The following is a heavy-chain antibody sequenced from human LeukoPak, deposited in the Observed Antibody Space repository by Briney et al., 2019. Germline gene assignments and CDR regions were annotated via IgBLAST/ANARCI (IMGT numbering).Heavy chain of an antibody. CDR2: INHSGST. Sequence: PSETLSLTCAVYGVSFSAYYWSWIRQPPGKGLEWIVEINHSGSTNYNPSPKSRVTISVDTSRNQFSLKVSSVTAADTAVCYCARSERSGIYFDYWGQGTPVTVSS. J-gene: IGHJ4*02. CDR1: GVSFSAYY. V-gene: IGHV4-34*01. D-gene: IGHD6-13*01. CDR3: ARSERSGIYFDY.